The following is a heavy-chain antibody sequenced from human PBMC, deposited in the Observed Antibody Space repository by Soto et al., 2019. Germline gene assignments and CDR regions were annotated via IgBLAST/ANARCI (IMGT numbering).Heavy chain of an antibody. D-gene: IGHD6-19*01. J-gene: IGHJ4*02. CDR1: GGSIDNSTYY. CDR3: VSINAGGWYYFDY. Sequence: SETLSLTCAVSGGSIDNSTYYWGWIRQPPGKGLEWIGSVYYSGSSYYSPSLKSRVTMSVDSSKNHFSLILDSVTAADTAVYYCVSINAGGWYYFDYWGQGIMVTVYS. V-gene: IGHV4-39*02. CDR2: VYYSGSS.